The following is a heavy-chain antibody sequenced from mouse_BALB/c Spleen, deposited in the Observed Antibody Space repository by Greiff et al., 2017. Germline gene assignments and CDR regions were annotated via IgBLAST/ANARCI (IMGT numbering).Heavy chain of an antibody. Sequence: EVKLMESGGGLVKPGGSLKLSCAASGFTFSSYTMSWVRQTPEKRLEWVATISSGGGNTYYPDSVKGRFTISRDNAKNNLYLQMSSLRSEDTALYYCARYGGYYYAMDYWGQGTSVTVSS. CDR2: ISSGGGNT. J-gene: IGHJ4*01. CDR3: ARYGGYYYAMDY. V-gene: IGHV5-9*03. CDR1: GFTFSSYT.